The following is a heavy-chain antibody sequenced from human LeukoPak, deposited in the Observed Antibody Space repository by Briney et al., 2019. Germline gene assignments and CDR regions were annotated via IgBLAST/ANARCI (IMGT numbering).Heavy chain of an antibody. V-gene: IGHV3-74*01. Sequence: SGGSLRLSCAASGFTLSTYWMHWVRQAPGKGLVWVSRINSDGSSTSYADSVKGRFTISRDNAKNTLYLQMNSLGAEDTAVYYCARGHSSGWVAYNWFDPWGQGTLVTVSS. CDR1: GFTLSTYW. J-gene: IGHJ5*02. CDR3: ARGHSSGWVAYNWFDP. CDR2: INSDGSST. D-gene: IGHD6-19*01.